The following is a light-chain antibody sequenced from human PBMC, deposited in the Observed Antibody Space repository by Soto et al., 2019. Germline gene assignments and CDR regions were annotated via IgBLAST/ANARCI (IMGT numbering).Light chain of an antibody. J-gene: IGKJ4*01. CDR1: QTIAND. Sequence: IQMTQSPSSLSASVGDRVTITCRASQTIANDLGWYQQKPGQAPKLLIYSTSTIDSGVPSRFSGSGSGTDFSLTISILHPEDFATYFWLQDYKYPFTFGGGTKVEIK. CDR2: STS. V-gene: IGKV1-6*01. CDR3: LQDYKYPFT.